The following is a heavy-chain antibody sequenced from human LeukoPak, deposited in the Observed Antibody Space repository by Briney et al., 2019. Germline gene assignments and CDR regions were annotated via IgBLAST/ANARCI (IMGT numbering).Heavy chain of an antibody. CDR3: ARGDTAMPFDY. CDR1: GYTFTSYA. J-gene: IGHJ4*02. V-gene: IGHV1-3*01. Sequence: GASVKVSCKASGYTFTSYAMHWVRQAPGQRLEWMGWINAGNGNSKYSQKFQGRVTITRDTSASTAYMELSSLRSEDTAVYYCARGDTAMPFDYWGQGTLVTVSS. D-gene: IGHD5-18*01. CDR2: INAGNGNS.